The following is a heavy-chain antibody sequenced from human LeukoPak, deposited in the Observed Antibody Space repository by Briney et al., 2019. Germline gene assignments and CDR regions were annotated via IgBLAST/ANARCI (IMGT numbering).Heavy chain of an antibody. Sequence: GGSLRLSCAASGFTFSSYAMHWVRQAPGRGLEWVAVISYDGSNKYYADSVKGRFTISRDNSKNTLYLQMNSLGAEDTAVYYCARDAFITGFDPWGQGTLVTVSS. J-gene: IGHJ5*02. V-gene: IGHV3-30-3*01. D-gene: IGHD3-22*01. CDR1: GFTFSSYA. CDR3: ARDAFITGFDP. CDR2: ISYDGSNK.